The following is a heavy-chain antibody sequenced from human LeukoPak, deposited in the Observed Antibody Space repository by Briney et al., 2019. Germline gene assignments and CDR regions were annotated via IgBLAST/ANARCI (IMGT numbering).Heavy chain of an antibody. CDR2: IYYSGST. CDR3: ARNGRYYYYYMDV. V-gene: IGHV4-59*01. J-gene: IGHJ6*03. CDR1: GGSISSYY. D-gene: IGHD2-8*01. Sequence: SETLSLTCTVSGGSISSYYWSWIRQPPGKGLEGVGYIYYSGSTNYNPSLTSRVTISVDTSKNQFSLKLSSVTAADTAVYYCARNGRYYYYYMDVWGKGTTVTISS.